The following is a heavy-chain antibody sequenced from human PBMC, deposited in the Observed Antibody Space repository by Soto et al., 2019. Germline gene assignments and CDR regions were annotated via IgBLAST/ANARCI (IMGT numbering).Heavy chain of an antibody. D-gene: IGHD3-3*01. J-gene: IGHJ4*02. CDR2: INVATGNT. Sequence: GASLKVSCKASGGTFSSYAIECVRQAPGHRLEWMGWINVATGNTKYSQQFQGRVTITRDTSASTAYMELNGLTSDDTAIYYCAREHDDWSGYSFDFWGQGTLVTVSS. V-gene: IGHV1-3*01. CDR1: GGTFSSYA. CDR3: AREHDDWSGYSFDF.